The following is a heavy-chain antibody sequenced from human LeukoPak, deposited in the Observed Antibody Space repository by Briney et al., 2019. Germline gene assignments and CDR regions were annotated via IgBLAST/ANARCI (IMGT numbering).Heavy chain of an antibody. V-gene: IGHV4-34*01. J-gene: IGHJ4*02. CDR3: ARGHYYDSSGYYYFDY. Sequence: SETLSLTCAVYGGSFSGYYWSWIRQPPGKGLEWIGEINHSGSTNYNPSLKSRVTISVDTSKNQFSLKLSSVTAADTAVYYCARGHYYDSSGYYYFDYWGQGTLVTVSS. D-gene: IGHD3-22*01. CDR1: GGSFSGYY. CDR2: INHSGST.